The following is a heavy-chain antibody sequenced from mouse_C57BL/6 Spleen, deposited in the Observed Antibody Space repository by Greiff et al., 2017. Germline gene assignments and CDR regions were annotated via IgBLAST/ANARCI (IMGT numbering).Heavy chain of an antibody. CDR1: GFSLTSYG. CDR2: IWSGGST. Sequence: QVQLKESGPGLVQPSQSLSITCTVSGFSLTSYGVHWVRQSPGKGLEWLGVIWSGGSTDYNAAFISRLSISKDNSKSQVFFKMNSLQADDTAIYYCARNRATVVPWYFDVWGTGTTVTVSS. V-gene: IGHV2-2*01. D-gene: IGHD1-1*01. CDR3: ARNRATVVPWYFDV. J-gene: IGHJ1*03.